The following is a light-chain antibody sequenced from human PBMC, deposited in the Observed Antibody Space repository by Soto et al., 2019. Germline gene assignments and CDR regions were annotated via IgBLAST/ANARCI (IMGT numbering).Light chain of an antibody. CDR1: QSISSY. CDR2: AAS. Sequence: DVQLTQAASSLSAAVRVKITTIRRASQSISSYLNWYQQKPGKAPKLLIYAASSLQSGVPSRFSGSGSGTDFTLTISSLQPEDFATYYCQQSYSTRTFGQGIKVDIK. V-gene: IGKV1-39*01. CDR3: QQSYSTRT. J-gene: IGKJ1*01.